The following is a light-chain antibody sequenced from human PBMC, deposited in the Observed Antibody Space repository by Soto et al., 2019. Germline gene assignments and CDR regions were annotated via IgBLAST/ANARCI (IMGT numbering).Light chain of an antibody. CDR3: RPLSGSSTV. V-gene: IGLV2-23*02. CDR2: QVN. CDR1: SSDVGSYDL. Sequence: QSALTQPASVSGSPGQSITLSCTGTSSDVGSYDLVSWYQQHPGKAPKLMIFQVNKRPSGVSNRFSGSKSGNTAALTISGPQAWGEADLYLRPLSGSSTVFGGGTKLTVL. J-gene: IGLJ3*02.